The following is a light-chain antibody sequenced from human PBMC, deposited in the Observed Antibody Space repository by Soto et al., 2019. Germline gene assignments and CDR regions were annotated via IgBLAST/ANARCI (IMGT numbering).Light chain of an antibody. CDR2: GAS. Sequence: TLSLSPGERATLSCRASQSVSDNYLAWYQQKPGQAPRLLIYGASRRATGIPDRFSGSGSGTDFTLTISSLEPEDFAVYNCQQYGSSPLTFGGGTKVDIK. J-gene: IGKJ4*01. CDR1: QSVSDNY. CDR3: QQYGSSPLT. V-gene: IGKV3-20*01.